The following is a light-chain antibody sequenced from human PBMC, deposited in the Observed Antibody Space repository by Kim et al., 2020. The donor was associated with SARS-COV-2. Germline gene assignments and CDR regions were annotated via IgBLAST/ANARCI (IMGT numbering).Light chain of an antibody. J-gene: IGKJ2*01. Sequence: SPGERATLSCRASQKVSSSFLAWYQQKPGQAPRLLIYGASTRATGIPDRFSGSGSGTDFTLTISRLEPEDFAVYYCQQFDSTPPYSFGQGTKLEI. CDR3: QQFDSTPPYS. V-gene: IGKV3-20*01. CDR1: QKVSSSF. CDR2: GAS.